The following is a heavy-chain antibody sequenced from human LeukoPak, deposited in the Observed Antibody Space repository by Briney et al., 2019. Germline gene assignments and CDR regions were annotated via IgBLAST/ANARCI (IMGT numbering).Heavy chain of an antibody. CDR2: IYYSGST. J-gene: IGHJ6*02. CDR1: GDSISSYY. D-gene: IGHD3-16*01. V-gene: IGHV4-59*01. CDR3: ARDVGEGDYYYGMDV. Sequence: SETLSLTCTVSGDSISSYYWSWIRQPPGKGLEWIGYIYYSGSTNYNPSLKSRVTISVDTSKNQFSLKLSSVTAADTAVYCCARDVGEGDYYYGMDVWGQGTTVTVSS.